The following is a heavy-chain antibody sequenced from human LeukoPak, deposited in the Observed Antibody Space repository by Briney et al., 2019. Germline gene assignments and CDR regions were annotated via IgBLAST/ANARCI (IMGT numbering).Heavy chain of an antibody. V-gene: IGHV3-30*01. CDR3: ARDDDSSGSSFDY. D-gene: IGHD3-22*01. Sequence: GGSLRLSCAASGFTFSSYAMHWVRQAPGKGLEWVAVISYDGSNKYYADFVKGRFTISRDNSKNTLYLQMNSLRAEDTAVYYCARDDDSSGSSFDYWGQGTLVTVSS. CDR2: ISYDGSNK. CDR1: GFTFSSYA. J-gene: IGHJ4*02.